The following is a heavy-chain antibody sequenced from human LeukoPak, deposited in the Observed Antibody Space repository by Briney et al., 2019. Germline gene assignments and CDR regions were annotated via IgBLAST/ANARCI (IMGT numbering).Heavy chain of an antibody. CDR3: ARDHYCSGGSCYYYYYGMDV. Sequence: PSETLSLTCTVSGGSISSYYWSWIRQPAGKGLEWIGRIYTSGSTNYNPSLKSRVTMSVDTSKNQLSLKLSSVTAADTAVYYCARDHYCSGGSCYYYYYGMDVWGQGTTVTVSS. D-gene: IGHD2-15*01. J-gene: IGHJ6*02. V-gene: IGHV4-4*07. CDR1: GGSISSYY. CDR2: IYTSGST.